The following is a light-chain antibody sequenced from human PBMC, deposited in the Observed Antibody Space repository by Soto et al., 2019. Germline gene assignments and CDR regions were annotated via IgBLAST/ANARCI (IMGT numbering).Light chain of an antibody. CDR1: QSLLHSNGYNY. J-gene: IGKJ2*01. CDR2: LGS. V-gene: IGKV2-28*01. CDR3: MQALQPLYT. Sequence: DIVMTQSPLSLPVTPGEPASISCRSSQSLLHSNGYNYLDRYLQKPGQSPQLLIYLGSNRASGVPDRFSGSGSGTDFTLKISRVEAEDVGVYYCMQALQPLYTFGQGTQLEIK.